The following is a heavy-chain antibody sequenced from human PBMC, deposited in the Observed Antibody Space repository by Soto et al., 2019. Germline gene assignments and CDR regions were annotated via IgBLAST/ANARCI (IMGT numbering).Heavy chain of an antibody. Sequence: QVQLVESGGGVVQPGRSLRLSCAASGFTFSSYAMHWVRQAPGKGLEWVAVISYDGSNKYYADSVKGQFTISRDNSKNTLYLQMNSLRAEDTAVYYCARDRDYGMDVWGQGTTVTVSS. D-gene: IGHD3-10*01. CDR3: ARDRDYGMDV. CDR1: GFTFSSYA. CDR2: ISYDGSNK. V-gene: IGHV3-30-3*01. J-gene: IGHJ6*02.